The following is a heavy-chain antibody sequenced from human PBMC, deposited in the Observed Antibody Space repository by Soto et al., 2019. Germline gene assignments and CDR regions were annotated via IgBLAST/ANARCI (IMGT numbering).Heavy chain of an antibody. CDR3: ARHRVDYDSSGYYYYDYGMDA. Sequence: QVQLQESGPGLVKPSETLSLTCTVSGGSINSYYWSWIRQPPGKGLEWIGHIYSSGSTNYNPSLKTRVTMSLDTSKNQFSLKLNSVSAADTAVYYCARHRVDYDSSGYYYYDYGMDAWGQGTTVTVSS. V-gene: IGHV4-59*01. CDR2: IYSSGST. J-gene: IGHJ6*02. CDR1: GGSINSYY. D-gene: IGHD3-22*01.